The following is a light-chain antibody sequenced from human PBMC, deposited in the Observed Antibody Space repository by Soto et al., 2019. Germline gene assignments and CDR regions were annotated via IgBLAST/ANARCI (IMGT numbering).Light chain of an antibody. CDR1: QSVSSSY. CDR2: GAS. V-gene: IGKV3-20*01. Sequence: EIVLTQSPGTLSLSPGERATLSCRASQSVSSSYLAWYQQKPGQAPRLLIHGASSRATGIPDRISGSGSGTDFTLTISRLEPEDLAVYYCQQYGSSPITFGQGTRLEIK. J-gene: IGKJ5*01. CDR3: QQYGSSPIT.